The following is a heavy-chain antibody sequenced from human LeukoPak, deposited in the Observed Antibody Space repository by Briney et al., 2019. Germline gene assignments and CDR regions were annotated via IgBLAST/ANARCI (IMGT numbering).Heavy chain of an antibody. CDR2: IIPILGIA. Sequence: GASVKVSCKASGYTFTSYYMHWVRQAPGQGLEWMGRIIPILGIANYAQKFQGRVTITADKSTSTAYMELSSLRSEDTAVYYCARDHGSYYYGSGSYNYWGQGTLVTVSS. D-gene: IGHD3-10*01. CDR3: ARDHGSYYYGSGSYNY. J-gene: IGHJ4*02. V-gene: IGHV1-69*04. CDR1: GYTFTSYY.